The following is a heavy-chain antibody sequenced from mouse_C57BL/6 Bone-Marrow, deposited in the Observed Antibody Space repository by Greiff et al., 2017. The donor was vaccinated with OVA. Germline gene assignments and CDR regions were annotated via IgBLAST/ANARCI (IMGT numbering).Heavy chain of an antibody. V-gene: IGHV1-59*01. CDR2: IDPSDSYT. Sequence: VKLQQPGAELVRPGTSVKLSCKASGYTFTSYWMHWVKQRPGQGLEWIGVIDPSDSYTNYNQKFKGKATLTVDTSSSTAYMQLSSLTSEDSAVYYCARGRWLLPYYFDYWGQGTTLTVSS. CDR3: ARGRWLLPYYFDY. CDR1: GYTFTSYW. J-gene: IGHJ2*01. D-gene: IGHD2-3*01.